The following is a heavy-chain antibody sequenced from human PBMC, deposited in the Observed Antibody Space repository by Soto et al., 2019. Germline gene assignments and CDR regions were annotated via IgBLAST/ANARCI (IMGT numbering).Heavy chain of an antibody. V-gene: IGHV1-18*01. CDR1: GYTFTNFD. CDR2: ISTYNGET. J-gene: IGHJ4*02. CDR3: ATDRSSSHH. Sequence: QVQLVQSGAEVKKPGASVKVSCKTSGYTFTNFDITWVRQAPGQGLEWMGWISTYNGETNYAQNVQDRVTMTTDTSTSTAYMELRSLTSDDTAFYYCATDRSSSHHWGQGTLVTVSS. D-gene: IGHD6-13*01.